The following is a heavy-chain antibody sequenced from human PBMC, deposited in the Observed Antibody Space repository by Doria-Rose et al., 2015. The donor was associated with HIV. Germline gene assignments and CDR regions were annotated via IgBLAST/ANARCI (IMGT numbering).Heavy chain of an antibody. V-gene: IGHV3-21*01. CDR1: GFTFSSHR. CDR2: ISSTSAYI. CDR3: ATGVTLDY. Sequence: VQLRESGGGLVRPGGSLRLSCATSGFTFSSHRINWVRQAPGKGLEWVSSISSTSAYINYADSVSGRFTISRDNARNSLYLQMDSLRAEDTAIYYCATGVTLDYWGQGTLVTVSS. D-gene: IGHD3-10*01. J-gene: IGHJ4*02.